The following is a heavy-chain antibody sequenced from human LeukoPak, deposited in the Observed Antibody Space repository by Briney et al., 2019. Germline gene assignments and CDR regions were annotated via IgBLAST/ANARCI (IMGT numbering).Heavy chain of an antibody. CDR3: ARDPGSFGVVIDGH. D-gene: IGHD3-3*01. J-gene: IGHJ4*02. CDR2: INSDGGST. Sequence: GGSLRLSCAASGFTFSSYWMHWVRQAPGKGLGWVSRINSDGGSTNYADSVKGRFTISRDNAKNMLYLQMNSLRAEDTAVYYCARDPGSFGVVIDGHWGQGTLVTVSS. V-gene: IGHV3-74*01. CDR1: GFTFSSYW.